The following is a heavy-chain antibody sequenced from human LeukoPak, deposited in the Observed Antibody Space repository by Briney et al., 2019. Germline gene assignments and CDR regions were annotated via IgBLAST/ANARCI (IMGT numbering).Heavy chain of an antibody. CDR1: GGSISSSNW. Sequence: SGTLSLTCAVSGGSISSSNWWSWVRQPPGKGLEWIGYIYYSGSTYYNPSLKSRVTISVDTSKNQFSLKLSSVTAADTAVYYCARGTYYYDSSGYYIDYWGQGTLVTVSS. J-gene: IGHJ4*02. CDR3: ARGTYYYDSSGYYIDY. CDR2: IYYSGST. V-gene: IGHV4-4*02. D-gene: IGHD3-22*01.